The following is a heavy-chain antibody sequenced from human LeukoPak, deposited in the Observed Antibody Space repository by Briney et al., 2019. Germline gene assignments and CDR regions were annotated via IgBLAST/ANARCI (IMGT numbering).Heavy chain of an antibody. V-gene: IGHV3-33*01. CDR1: GFTFSSCG. D-gene: IGHD5-24*01. CDR2: IWYDGAHK. Sequence: GGSLRLSCAASGFTFSSCGIHWVRQAPGKGLEWVAVIWYDGAHKFYGDSVKGRFIISRDNSKNTVYLQMNSLRAEDTAVYYCATDRGDGYKGFDYWGQGTLVTVSS. CDR3: ATDRGDGYKGFDY. J-gene: IGHJ4*02.